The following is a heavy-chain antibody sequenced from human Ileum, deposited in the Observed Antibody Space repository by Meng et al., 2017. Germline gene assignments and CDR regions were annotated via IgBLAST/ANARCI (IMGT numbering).Heavy chain of an antibody. CDR1: GGSVNTGSYY. V-gene: IGHV4-61*01. CDR2: MYFSGST. D-gene: IGHD3-22*01. Sequence: QVQLQAAGPGLARPSETLSFTCTISGGSVNTGSYYWSWIRQPPGKGLEWIGYMYFSGSTKYNASLKSRVSISVDTSKKQFSLNLTSVTAADTAVYYCARGHYDKYFDSWGQGTLVTVSS. CDR3: ARGHYDKYFDS. J-gene: IGHJ4*02.